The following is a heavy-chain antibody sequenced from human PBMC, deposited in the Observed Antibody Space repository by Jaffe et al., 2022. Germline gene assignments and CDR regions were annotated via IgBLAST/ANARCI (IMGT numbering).Heavy chain of an antibody. CDR1: GGTFSSYA. J-gene: IGHJ2*01. CDR3: ARGDLNCSGGSCGGYFDL. CDR2: IIPIFGTA. V-gene: IGHV1-69*01. D-gene: IGHD2-15*01. Sequence: QVQLVQSGAEVKKPGSSVKVSCKASGGTFSSYAISWVRQAPGQGLEWMGGIIPIFGTANYAQKFQGRVTITADESTSTAYMELSSLRSEDTAVYYCARGDLNCSGGSCGGYFDLWGRGTLVTVSS.